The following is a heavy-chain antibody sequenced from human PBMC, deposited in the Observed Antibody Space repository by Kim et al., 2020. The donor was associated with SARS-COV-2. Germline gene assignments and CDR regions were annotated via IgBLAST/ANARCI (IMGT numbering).Heavy chain of an antibody. V-gene: IGHV5-51*01. CDR3: ARGGMHCSSTSCYTGGNDAFDI. CDR1: GYSFTSHW. Sequence: GESLKISCKGSGYSFTSHWIGWVRQMPGKGLEWMGIIYPGDSDTRYSPSFQGQVTISADKSISTAYLQWSSLKASDTAMYYCARGGMHCSSTSCYTGGNDAFDIWGQGTMVTVSS. CDR2: IYPGDSDT. J-gene: IGHJ3*02. D-gene: IGHD2-2*02.